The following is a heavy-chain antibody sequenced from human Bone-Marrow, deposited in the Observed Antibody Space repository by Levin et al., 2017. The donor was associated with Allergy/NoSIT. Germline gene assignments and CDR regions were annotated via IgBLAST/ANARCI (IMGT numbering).Heavy chain of an antibody. D-gene: IGHD6-19*01. CDR3: VRVAVTGYGYFQH. CDR1: GYSFTNYF. J-gene: IGHJ1*01. V-gene: IGHV1-3*01. Sequence: GESLKISCKASGYSFTNYFMHWVRQAPGQRLEWLGWISGANGNTKNSQKFQGRVTLTRDTSASTGYMELSSLTSEDTAIYYCVRVAVTGYGYFQHWGQGTLVTVSS. CDR2: ISGANGNT.